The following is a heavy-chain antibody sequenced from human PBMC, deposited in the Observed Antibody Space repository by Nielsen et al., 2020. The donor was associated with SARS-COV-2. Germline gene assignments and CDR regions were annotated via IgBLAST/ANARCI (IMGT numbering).Heavy chain of an antibody. CDR3: AGDQRYDYVWGMDFQH. CDR2: INPSGCST. J-gene: IGHJ1*01. Sequence: ASVTVSCKASRYTFTSYYMHWVRQAPGQGLEWMGIINPSGCSTSYAQKFQGRVTMTRDTSTSTVYMELSSLRSEDTAVYYCAGDQRYDYVWGMDFQHWGQGTLVTVSS. CDR1: RYTFTSYY. V-gene: IGHV1-46*01. D-gene: IGHD3-16*01.